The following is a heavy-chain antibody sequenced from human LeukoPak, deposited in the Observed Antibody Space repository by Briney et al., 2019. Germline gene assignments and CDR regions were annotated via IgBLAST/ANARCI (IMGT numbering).Heavy chain of an antibody. J-gene: IGHJ5*01. Sequence: SVKVSCKASGGTFSSYAISWVRQAPGQGLEWMGGIIPIFGTANYAQKFQGRVTITADESTSTAYMELSSLRSEDTAVYYCARADDYGDSYNWFDSWGQRTLVTVSS. CDR2: IIPIFGTA. CDR1: GGTFSSYA. CDR3: ARADDYGDSYNWFDS. V-gene: IGHV1-69*13. D-gene: IGHD4-17*01.